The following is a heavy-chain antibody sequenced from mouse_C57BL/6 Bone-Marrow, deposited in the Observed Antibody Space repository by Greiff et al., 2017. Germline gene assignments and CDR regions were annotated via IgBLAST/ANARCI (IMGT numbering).Heavy chain of an antibody. J-gene: IGHJ2*01. CDR1: GFTFTDYY. CDR2: VYPYNGGT. V-gene: IGHV1-36*01. Sequence: EVQLQQSGPVLVKPGPSVKISCKASGFTFTDYYMHWVKQSHGKSLEWIGLVYPYNGGTSYNQKFKGKATLTVDTSSSTAYMELNSLTSEDSAVDYCARSSRYYNGSSPLYCWGQGTTLTVSS. CDR3: ARSSRYYNGSSPLYC. D-gene: IGHD1-1*01.